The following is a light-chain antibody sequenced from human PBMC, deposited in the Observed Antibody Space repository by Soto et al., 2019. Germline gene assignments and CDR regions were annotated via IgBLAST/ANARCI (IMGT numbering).Light chain of an antibody. J-gene: IGLJ1*01. V-gene: IGLV2-11*01. CDR3: CTDAGSYKV. Sequence: LTQPRSVSGSPGQSVTISCTGTSSDVGAYDYVSWYQQHPGKAPKLLIYHVSKRPSGVPDRFSGSKSGNTASLTISGLQAEDEADYYCCTDAGSYKVFGIGTKVTVL. CDR1: SSDVGAYDY. CDR2: HVS.